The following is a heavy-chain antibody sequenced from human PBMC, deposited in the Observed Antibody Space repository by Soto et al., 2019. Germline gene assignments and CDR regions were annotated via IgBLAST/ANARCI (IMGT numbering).Heavy chain of an antibody. CDR3: ARGSFQDCASVGR. D-gene: IGHD2-21*01. V-gene: IGHV3-23*01. CDR1: GFPFISYA. J-gene: IGHJ4*01. Sequence: EVQLLESGGGLVQPGGSLRLACAASGFPFISYAMVWVRQAPGKGLEWVSVISARGGVSYFAESVKGRFTISRDNSKKFLSLERNNLGAKDMATYVSARGSFQDCASVGRWGQGTLVLVS. CDR2: ISARGGVS.